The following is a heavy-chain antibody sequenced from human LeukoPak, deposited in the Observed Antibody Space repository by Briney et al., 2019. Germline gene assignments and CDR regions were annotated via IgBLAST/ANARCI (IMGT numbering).Heavy chain of an antibody. D-gene: IGHD3-3*01. CDR3: ARDLSLVDFWSGYYRPFYGMDV. CDR2: RWYDGSNK. CDR1: GFTFSSYG. Sequence: GGSLRLSCAASGFTFSSYGMHWVRQAPGKGLEWVAVRWYDGSNKYYADSVKGRFTTSRDNSKNTLYLQMNSLRAEDTAVYYCARDLSLVDFWSGYYRPFYGMDVWGQGTTVTVSS. V-gene: IGHV3-33*01. J-gene: IGHJ6*02.